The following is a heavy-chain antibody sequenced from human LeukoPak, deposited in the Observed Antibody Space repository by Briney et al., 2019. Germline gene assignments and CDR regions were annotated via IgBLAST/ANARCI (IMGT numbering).Heavy chain of an antibody. V-gene: IGHV1-2*02. J-gene: IGHJ1*01. CDR1: GYTFTGYY. CDR2: INPNSGGT. D-gene: IGHD1-26*01. Sequence: ASVKVSCKASGYTFTGYYMHWVRQAPGQGLEWMGWINPNSGGTNYAQKFQGRVTMTRDTSISTAYMELSRLRSDDTAVYYCARVARVGRSGSYCGDFQHWGQGTLVTVSS. CDR3: ARVARVGRSGSYCGDFQH.